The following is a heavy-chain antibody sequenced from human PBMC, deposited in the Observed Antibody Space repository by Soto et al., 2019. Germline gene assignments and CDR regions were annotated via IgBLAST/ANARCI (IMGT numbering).Heavy chain of an antibody. V-gene: IGHV1-46*01. J-gene: IGHJ4*02. CDR1: GFPFTYYY. CDR3: ARGRRDVI. Sequence: QVQLVQSGAEVKRPGASVTISCKTSGFPFTYYYMNWVRQAPGQGLEWMGKINPCGGATTYAQNFQGRLTVTSDTSSSTVYMELSGLTSDDTAMYYCARGRRDVICGQGTQVTVSS. CDR2: INPCGGAT.